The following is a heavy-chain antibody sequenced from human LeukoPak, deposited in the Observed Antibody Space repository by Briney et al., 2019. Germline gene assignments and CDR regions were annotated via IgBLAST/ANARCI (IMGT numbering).Heavy chain of an antibody. CDR1: GFTFSSYA. Sequence: PGGSLRLSCAASGFTFSSYAMHWVRQAPGKGLEWVAIISYDGSNKYYAASVKGRFTISRDNSKNTLYLQMNSLRADDTAVYYCASDIVATIPADYWGQGTLVTVSS. CDR3: ASDIVATIPADY. J-gene: IGHJ4*02. D-gene: IGHD5-12*01. V-gene: IGHV3-30*03. CDR2: ISYDGSNK.